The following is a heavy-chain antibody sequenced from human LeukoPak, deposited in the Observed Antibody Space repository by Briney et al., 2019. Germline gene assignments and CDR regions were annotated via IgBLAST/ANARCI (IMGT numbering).Heavy chain of an antibody. D-gene: IGHD2/OR15-2a*01. V-gene: IGHV1-2*02. CDR3: ARVEVIGLETVGWFDP. CDR2: INPNSGGT. Sequence: ASVTXSCKASGYTFTGYYMHWVRQAPGQGLEWMGWINPNSGGTNYAQKFQGRVTMTRDTSISTAYMELSRLRSDDTAVYYCARVEVIGLETVGWFDPWGQGTLVTVSS. CDR1: GYTFTGYY. J-gene: IGHJ5*02.